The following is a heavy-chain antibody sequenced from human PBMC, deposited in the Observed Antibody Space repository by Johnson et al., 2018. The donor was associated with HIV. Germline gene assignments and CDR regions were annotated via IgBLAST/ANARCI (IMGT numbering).Heavy chain of an antibody. D-gene: IGHD6-13*01. CDR2: ISYDGSNK. J-gene: IGHJ3*02. CDR1: GFTFSSYA. Sequence: QVQLVESGGGVVQPGRSLRLSCAASGFTFSSYAMHWVRQAPGKGLEWVAVISYDGSNKYYTDSVKGRFTISRDNSKNTLYLQMNSLRPEDTAVYYCARDGHSSSSVGAFDIWGQGTMVTVSS. V-gene: IGHV3-30*04. CDR3: ARDGHSSSSVGAFDI.